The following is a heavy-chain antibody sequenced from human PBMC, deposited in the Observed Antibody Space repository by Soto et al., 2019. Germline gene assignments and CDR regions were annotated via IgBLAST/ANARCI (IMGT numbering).Heavy chain of an antibody. D-gene: IGHD2-15*01. CDR2: IYPGDSDT. V-gene: IGHV5-51*01. Sequence: GESLKISCKGSGYSFTSYWIGWVRQMPGKGLEWMGIIYPGDSDTRYSPSFQGQVTISADKSISTAYLQWSSLKASDTAMYYCARLADYCSGGSCYHGMDVWGXGTTVTVSS. CDR3: ARLADYCSGGSCYHGMDV. J-gene: IGHJ6*02. CDR1: GYSFTSYW.